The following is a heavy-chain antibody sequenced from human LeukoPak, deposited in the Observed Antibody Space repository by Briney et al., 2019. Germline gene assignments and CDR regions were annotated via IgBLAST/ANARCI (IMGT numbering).Heavy chain of an antibody. D-gene: IGHD3-10*01. V-gene: IGHV5-10-1*01. CDR2: IDPSDSYT. Sequence: GESLKISCKGSGYSFTSYWISWVRQMPGKGLEWMGRIDPSDSYTNYSPSFQGHVTISADKSTSTAYLQWSSLKASDTAMYYCAGETSWFGLDYNWFDPWGQGTLVTVSS. CDR3: AGETSWFGLDYNWFDP. J-gene: IGHJ5*02. CDR1: GYSFTSYW.